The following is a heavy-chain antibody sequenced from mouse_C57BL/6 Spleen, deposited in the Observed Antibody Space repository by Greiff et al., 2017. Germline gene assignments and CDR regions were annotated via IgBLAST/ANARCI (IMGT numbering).Heavy chain of an antibody. CDR1: GYTFTSYW. V-gene: IGHV1-52*01. CDR3: ARGGTTGDFDY. J-gene: IGHJ2*01. CDR2: IDPSDSET. Sequence: QVQLQQPGAELVRPGSSVKLSCKASGYTFTSYWMHWVKQRPIQGLEWIGNIDPSDSETHYNQKFKDKATLTVDKSSSTAYMQLSSLTSEDSAVYYCARGGTTGDFDYWGQGTTLTVSS. D-gene: IGHD2-13*01.